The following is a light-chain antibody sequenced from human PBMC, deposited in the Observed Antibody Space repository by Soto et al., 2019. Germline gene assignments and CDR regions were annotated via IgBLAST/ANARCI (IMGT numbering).Light chain of an antibody. CDR1: QGVCTW. CDR2: TAS. CDR3: QQAASFPIT. Sequence: DIQMTQSPSSVSASLGGKVTITCRESQGVCTWLAWYQQTPGKAPNLLIYTASSLQSGVPSRFSGSGSGTDFTLTINGLQPEDFATYYCQQAASFPITFGQGTRGETK. J-gene: IGKJ5*01. V-gene: IGKV1-12*01.